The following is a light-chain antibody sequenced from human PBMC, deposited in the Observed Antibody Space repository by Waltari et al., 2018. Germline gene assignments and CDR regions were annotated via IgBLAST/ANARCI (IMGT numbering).Light chain of an antibody. V-gene: IGLV3-21*02. Sequence: SYVLTQPPSVSVAPGQTARFTCGGDNIGDESVHWYQQRPGQAPVLVVYDDSDRPSGIPARFSGSNSGNTATLRISRVEAGDEADYYCQVWHSSTVIFGGGTKLTVL. CDR2: DDS. CDR3: QVWHSSTVI. J-gene: IGLJ2*01. CDR1: NIGDES.